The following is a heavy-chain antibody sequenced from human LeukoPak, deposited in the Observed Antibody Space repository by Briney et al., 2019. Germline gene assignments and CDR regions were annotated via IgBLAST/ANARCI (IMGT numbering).Heavy chain of an antibody. V-gene: IGHV4-39*01. Sequence: SETLSLTCSVSGDSITSGAYYWAWLRQPPGKGLEWIGSVYYSGSINYNPSLKSRVTISVDTSKNQFSLKLSSVTAADTAVYYCARPVYSDYEQFDYWGQGTLVTVSS. CDR3: ARPVYSDYEQFDY. D-gene: IGHD5-12*01. CDR1: GDSITSGAYY. CDR2: VYYSGSI. J-gene: IGHJ4*02.